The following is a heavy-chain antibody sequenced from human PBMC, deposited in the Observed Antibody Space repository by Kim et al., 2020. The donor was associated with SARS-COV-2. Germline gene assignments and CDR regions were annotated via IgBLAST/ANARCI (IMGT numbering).Heavy chain of an antibody. CDR3: ARGTEQWLRPIHH. J-gene: IGHJ1*01. D-gene: IGHD6-19*01. Sequence: YAQGFTGRFVFSLDTSVSTAYLQISSLKAEDTAVYYCARGTEQWLRPIHHWGQGTLVTVSS. V-gene: IGHV7-4-1*02.